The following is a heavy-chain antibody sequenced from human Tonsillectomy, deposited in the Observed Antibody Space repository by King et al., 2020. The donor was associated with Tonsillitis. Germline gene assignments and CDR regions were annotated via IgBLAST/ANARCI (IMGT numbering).Heavy chain of an antibody. CDR2: ILYDANNK. CDR3: AKSSRSGWFYFDN. J-gene: IGHJ4*02. Sequence: QLVQSGGGVVQPGRSVRLSCAASGFTFRSYGMHWVRQSPGKGLEWVADILYDANNKYQADSVKGRFTISRDNTKNTLFLQMNSLRHEDTAVYYCAKSSRSGWFYFDNWGQGALVTVSS. CDR1: GFTFRSYG. D-gene: IGHD6-19*01. V-gene: IGHV3-30*18.